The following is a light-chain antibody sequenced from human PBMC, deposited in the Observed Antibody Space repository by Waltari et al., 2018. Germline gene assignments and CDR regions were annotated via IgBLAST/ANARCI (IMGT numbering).Light chain of an antibody. CDR3: QQYGTSPT. CDR2: GAS. CDR1: QSVSNSY. J-gene: IGKJ1*01. V-gene: IGKV3-20*01. Sequence: EIVLTQSPGPLSLSPGERATLSCRASQSVSNSYLAWYQQKPGQAPRLLIYGASTRATGIPDRFSGSGSGTDFTLTISRLDPEDFAVYYCQQYGTSPTFGQGTKVEIK.